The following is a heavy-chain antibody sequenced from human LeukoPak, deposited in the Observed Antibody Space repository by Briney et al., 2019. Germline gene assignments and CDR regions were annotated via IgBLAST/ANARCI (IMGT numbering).Heavy chain of an antibody. Sequence: PSETLSLTCTVSGGSISSGGYYWSWIRQHPGKGLEWIGYIYYSGSTYYNPSLKSRVTISVDTSKNQFSLKLSSVTAADTAVYYCARDRDTAMAPGAFDTWGQGTMVTVSS. CDR1: GGSISSGGYY. CDR3: ARDRDTAMAPGAFDT. J-gene: IGHJ3*02. D-gene: IGHD5-18*01. CDR2: IYYSGST. V-gene: IGHV4-31*03.